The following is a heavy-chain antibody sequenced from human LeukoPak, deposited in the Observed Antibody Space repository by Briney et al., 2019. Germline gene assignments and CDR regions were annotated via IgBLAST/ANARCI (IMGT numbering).Heavy chain of an antibody. CDR1: GFTFSSYS. D-gene: IGHD3-10*01. CDR2: ISRTGSYI. V-gene: IGHV3-21*01. J-gene: IGHJ3*02. CDR3: ARDTHYYGSGSPAFDI. Sequence: GGSLRLSCAASGFTFSSYSMNWVRQAPGKGLEWVSSISRTGSYIYYADLVKGRFTLSRDNAKNSLYLQMNSLRAEDTALYYCARDTHYYGSGSPAFDIWGQGTMVTVSS.